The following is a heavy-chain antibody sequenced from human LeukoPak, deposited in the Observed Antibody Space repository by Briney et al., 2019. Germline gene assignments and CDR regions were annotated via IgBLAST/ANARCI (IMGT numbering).Heavy chain of an antibody. Sequence: SQTLSLTCAISGDSVSSNSASWNWIRQSPSRGLEWLGRTYYRSKWRNDYAVSVKSRITISPDTSKNQFSLQLNSVTPEDTAVYYCARTILGYCSSTSCYRDYYYYGMDVWGQGTTVTVSS. J-gene: IGHJ6*02. D-gene: IGHD2-2*02. CDR1: GDSVSSNSAS. CDR2: TYYRSKWRN. V-gene: IGHV6-1*01. CDR3: ARTILGYCSSTSCYRDYYYYGMDV.